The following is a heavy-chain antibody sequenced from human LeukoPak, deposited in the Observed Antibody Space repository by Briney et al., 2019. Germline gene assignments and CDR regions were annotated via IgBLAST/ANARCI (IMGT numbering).Heavy chain of an antibody. J-gene: IGHJ6*04. CDR2: ISSSGSTI. V-gene: IGHV3-48*03. CDR3: ARDMGRGSSYYYYGMDV. D-gene: IGHD3-10*01. CDR1: GFTFSSYE. Sequence: GGSLRLSCAASGFTFSSYEMNWVRQAPGKGLEWVSYISSSGSTIYYADSVKGRFTISRDNAKNSLYLQMNSLRAEDTAVYYCARDMGRGSSYYYYGMDVWGKGTTVTVSS.